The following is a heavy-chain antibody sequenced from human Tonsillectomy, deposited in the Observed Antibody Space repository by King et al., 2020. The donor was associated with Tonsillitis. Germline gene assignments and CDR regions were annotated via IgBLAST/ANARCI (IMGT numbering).Heavy chain of an antibody. V-gene: IGHV4-61*02. CDR3: ARDRPISGTHFDY. CDR1: GGSISSGNYY. D-gene: IGHD1-20*01. Sequence: QLQESGPGLVKPSQTLSLTCSVSGGSISSGNYYWSWIRQPAGKGLEWIGRIYATGSTNYNPSLKSRVTMSIDTSKNQFSLRLTSVTAADTAVYYCARDRPISGTHFDYWGQGILVTVSS. J-gene: IGHJ4*02. CDR2: IYATGST.